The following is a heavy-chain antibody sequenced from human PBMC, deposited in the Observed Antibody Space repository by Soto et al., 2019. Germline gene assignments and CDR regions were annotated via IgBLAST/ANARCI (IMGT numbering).Heavy chain of an antibody. CDR1: GFTFSSYA. D-gene: IGHD1-7*01. V-gene: IGHV3-30-3*01. CDR3: ARDEQRDDWNYDPYYYGMDV. J-gene: IGHJ6*02. CDR2: ISYDGSNK. Sequence: GGSLRLSCAASGFTFSSYAMHWVRQAPGKGLEWVAVISYDGSNKYYADSVKGRFTISRDNSKNTLYLQMNSLRAEDTAVYYCARDEQRDDWNYDPYYYGMDVWGQGTTVTVSS.